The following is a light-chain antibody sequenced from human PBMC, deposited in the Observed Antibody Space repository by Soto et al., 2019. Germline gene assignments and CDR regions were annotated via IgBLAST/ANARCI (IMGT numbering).Light chain of an antibody. CDR1: QSISSS. CDR3: QQYNNGPTYT. V-gene: IGKV3-15*01. CDR2: GAS. J-gene: IGKJ2*01. Sequence: EILMTQSPATLSVSPGERATLSCRASQSISSSLAWYQQKPGQAPRLLIYGASTRATGIPARFSGSGSGTEITLTISSRQSEDYAVYYCQQYNNGPTYTFGEGTKLEIK.